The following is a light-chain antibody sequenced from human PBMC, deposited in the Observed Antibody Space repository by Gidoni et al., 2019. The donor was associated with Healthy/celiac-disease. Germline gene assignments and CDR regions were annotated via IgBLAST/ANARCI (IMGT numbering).Light chain of an antibody. J-gene: IGKJ4*01. CDR3: QQYGSSLLT. Sequence: EIVLTQPPGTLSLSPGERATLSCRASQSVSSSYLAWYQQNPGQAPRLLIYGASSRATGIPDRFSGSWSGTDFTLTISRLEPEDFAVYYCQQYGSSLLTFGGGTKVEIK. CDR2: GAS. V-gene: IGKV3-20*01. CDR1: QSVSSSY.